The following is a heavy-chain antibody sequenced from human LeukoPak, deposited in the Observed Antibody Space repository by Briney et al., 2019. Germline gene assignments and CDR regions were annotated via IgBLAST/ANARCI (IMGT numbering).Heavy chain of an antibody. CDR3: ARDGYYYYGMDV. Sequence: SETLSLTCAVPGGSISSGGYSWSWIRQPPGKGLEWIGYIYHSGSTYYNPSLKSRVTISVDRSKNQFSLKLSSVTAADTAVYYCARDGYYYYGMDVWGQGTTVTVSS. V-gene: IGHV4-30-2*01. CDR1: GGSISSGGYS. J-gene: IGHJ6*02. CDR2: IYHSGST.